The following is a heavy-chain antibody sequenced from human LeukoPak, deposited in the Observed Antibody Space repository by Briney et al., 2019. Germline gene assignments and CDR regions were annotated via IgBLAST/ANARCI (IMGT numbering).Heavy chain of an antibody. CDR3: AKLRSGYYRLFDF. CDR1: VFTFSSYA. J-gene: IGHJ4*02. Sequence: GGSLRLSCAASVFTFSSYAMSWVRDAPGKGLECVSAISGSDGSTYYADSVKGQFTISRDNSKNTLYLQMNSLRAEDTAVYYCAKLRSGYYRLFDFWGQRTRVTVSS. D-gene: IGHD3-22*01. V-gene: IGHV3-23*01. CDR2: ISGSDGST.